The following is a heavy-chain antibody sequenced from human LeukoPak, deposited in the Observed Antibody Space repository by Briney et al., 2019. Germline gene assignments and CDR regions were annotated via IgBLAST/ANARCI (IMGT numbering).Heavy chain of an antibody. CDR2: INSDGSST. D-gene: IGHD6-13*01. V-gene: IGHV3-74*01. J-gene: IGHJ2*01. CDR1: GFTFSSYW. Sequence: PGGSLRLSCAASGFTFSSYWMHWVRQAPGKGLVWVSRINSDGSSTSYADSVKGRFTISRDNAKNTLYLQMNSLRAEDTAVYYCARDHAHSSSWNSDSYFDLWGRGTLVTVSS. CDR3: ARDHAHSSSWNSDSYFDL.